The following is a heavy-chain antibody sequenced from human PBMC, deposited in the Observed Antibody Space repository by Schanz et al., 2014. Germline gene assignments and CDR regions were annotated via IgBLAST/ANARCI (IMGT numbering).Heavy chain of an antibody. Sequence: QVQLVESGGGVVQPGRSLRLSCAASGFTFSSYAMSWVRQAPGKGLEWVAVISYDGSNKYYADSVKGRFTISRDNSKNTLYLQMNSLRAEDTAVYYCARANYRRKINFDYWGRGTLVTVSS. J-gene: IGHJ4*02. CDR1: GFTFSSYA. CDR3: ARANYRRKINFDY. CDR2: ISYDGSNK. D-gene: IGHD3-10*01. V-gene: IGHV3-30-3*01.